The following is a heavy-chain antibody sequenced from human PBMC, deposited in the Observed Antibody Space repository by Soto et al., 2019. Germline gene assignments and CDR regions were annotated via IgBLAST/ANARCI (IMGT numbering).Heavy chain of an antibody. CDR1: GFTFSNHW. Sequence: EVQLVESGGGLVQPGGSLRLSCAASGFTFSNHWMHWVRQGPEKGLVWVSRIKSDGSNINYADSVKGRFTISRDNAKNTLYLQMNSLKADDTSVYFCARGFAITGTATLLFDYWGQGILVTVSS. CDR2: IKSDGSNI. D-gene: IGHD1-20*01. CDR3: ARGFAITGTATLLFDY. V-gene: IGHV3-74*01. J-gene: IGHJ4*02.